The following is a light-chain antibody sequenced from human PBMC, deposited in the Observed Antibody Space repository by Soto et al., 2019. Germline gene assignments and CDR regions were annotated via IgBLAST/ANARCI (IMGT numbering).Light chain of an antibody. CDR1: QSISDY. Sequence: DLQMTQSPSSLSASVGDRVTITCRASQSISDYLNWYQQKPGVAPKFLFYRASSLQSGVPSRFSGSGSGTDFTLTISSLQPEDFATYYCQQSYSTPYTFGQGTKLEIK. CDR2: RAS. CDR3: QQSYSTPYT. V-gene: IGKV1-39*01. J-gene: IGKJ2*01.